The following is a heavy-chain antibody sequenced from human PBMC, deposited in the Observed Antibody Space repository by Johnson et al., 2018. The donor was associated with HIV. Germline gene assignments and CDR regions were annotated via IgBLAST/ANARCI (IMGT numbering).Heavy chain of an antibody. Sequence: QEQLVESGGGLVQPGGSLELSCAASGFTFSGSAMHWVRQAPGKGLEWVAFIRYDGSNKYYADSVKGRFTISRDNSKNTLYLQMNSLRAEDTAVYYCARELGYSSSNDAFDIWGQGTMVTVSS. J-gene: IGHJ3*02. D-gene: IGHD6-13*01. V-gene: IGHV3-30*02. CDR1: GFTFSGSA. CDR2: IRYDGSNK. CDR3: ARELGYSSSNDAFDI.